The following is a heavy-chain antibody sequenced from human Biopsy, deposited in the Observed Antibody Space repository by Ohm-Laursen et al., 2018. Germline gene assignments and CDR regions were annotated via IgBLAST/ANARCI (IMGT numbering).Heavy chain of an antibody. V-gene: IGHV1-46*01. CDR2: INPSGNST. Sequence: SSVKVSCKASGYTFTTYYIHWVRQAPGQGLEWMGIINPSGNSTAYTQNFQGRVTMTWDTSTSTVHMELSSLRFEDTAVYYRALASFDYWGQGTLVTVSS. J-gene: IGHJ4*02. CDR1: GYTFTTYY. CDR3: ALASFDY.